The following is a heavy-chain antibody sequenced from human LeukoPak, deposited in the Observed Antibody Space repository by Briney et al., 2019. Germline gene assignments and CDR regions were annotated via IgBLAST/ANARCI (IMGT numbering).Heavy chain of an antibody. V-gene: IGHV4-59*01. Sequence: SETLSLTCTVSGGSISYYYWSWIRQPPGKGLEWVGYIYYSGATNYSPSLTGRVTISVDTSKNQFSLNLTSATTADTAVYYCARVSCSSTSCPRRDALDVWGQGTMVTVSS. CDR2: IYYSGAT. CDR1: GGSISYYY. CDR3: ARVSCSSTSCPRRDALDV. J-gene: IGHJ3*01. D-gene: IGHD2-2*01.